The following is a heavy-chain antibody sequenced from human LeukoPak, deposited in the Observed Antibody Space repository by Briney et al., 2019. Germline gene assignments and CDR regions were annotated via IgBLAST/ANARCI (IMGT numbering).Heavy chain of an antibody. CDR1: GYTFTGHY. CDR3: ASVDSGTAYLRYGY. Sequence: ASVKVSCRASGYTFTGHYVHWLRQAPGQGLEWMGWINPNTSVTNYAQKFQDRVTLTRDTSISTAYMELSWLRSDDTAIYYCASVDSGTAYLRYGYWGQGTLVTVSS. J-gene: IGHJ4*02. V-gene: IGHV1-2*02. D-gene: IGHD3/OR15-3a*01. CDR2: INPNTSVT.